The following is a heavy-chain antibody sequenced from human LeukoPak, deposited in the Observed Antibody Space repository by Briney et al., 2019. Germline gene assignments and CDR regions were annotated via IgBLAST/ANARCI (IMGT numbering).Heavy chain of an antibody. J-gene: IGHJ4*02. D-gene: IGHD6-19*01. Sequence: ETLSLTCTVSGGSISSHYWSWIRQPPGKGLEWIGYMYHNGSTNYNPSLKSRVTISVDTSKNQFSLKLSSVTAADTAVYYCVRDQWKSGWSAGWVDWGQGTLVTVS. CDR1: GGSISSHY. CDR3: VRDQWKSGWSAGWVD. V-gene: IGHV4-59*11. CDR2: MYHNGST.